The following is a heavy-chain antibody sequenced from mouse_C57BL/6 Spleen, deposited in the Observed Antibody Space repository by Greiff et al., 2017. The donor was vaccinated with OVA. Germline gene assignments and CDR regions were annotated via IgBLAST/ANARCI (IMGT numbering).Heavy chain of an antibody. V-gene: IGHV1-64*01. CDR1: GYTFTSYW. Sequence: VQLQQPGAELVKPGASVKLSCKASGYTFTSYWMHWVKQRPGQGLEWIGMIHPNSGSTNYNEKFKSKATLTVDKSSSTAYMQLSSLTSEDSAVYYCARGELAWFAYWGQGTLVTVSA. J-gene: IGHJ3*01. CDR3: ARGELAWFAY. CDR2: IHPNSGST.